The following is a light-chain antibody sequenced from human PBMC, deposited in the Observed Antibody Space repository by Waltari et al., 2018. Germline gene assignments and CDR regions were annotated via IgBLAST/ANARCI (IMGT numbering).Light chain of an antibody. V-gene: IGLV4-69*01. J-gene: IGLJ3*02. Sequence: QLVLTQSPSASASLGASVKLTCTLDSGHSNNIVAWLQRRPEKGPRYLMKVNSDGSHTKGADIPDRFSGSSSGRERYLTISSLQSEDEADYYCQTGGHGTWVFGGGTKLTVV. CDR3: QTGGHGTWV. CDR2: VNSDGSH. CDR1: SGHSNNI.